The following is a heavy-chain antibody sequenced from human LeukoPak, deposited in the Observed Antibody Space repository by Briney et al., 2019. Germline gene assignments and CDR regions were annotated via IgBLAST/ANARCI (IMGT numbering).Heavy chain of an antibody. CDR3: AKVLSGSHYYMDV. CDR1: GFTFDDYA. D-gene: IGHD3-10*01. Sequence: GGSLRLSCAASGFTFDDYAMHWVRQAPGKGLEWVSLISWDGGSTYYADSVKGRFTISRDNSKSSLYLQMNSLRTEDSALYYCAKVLSGSHYYMDVWGKGTTVTVSS. CDR2: ISWDGGST. V-gene: IGHV3-43D*03. J-gene: IGHJ6*03.